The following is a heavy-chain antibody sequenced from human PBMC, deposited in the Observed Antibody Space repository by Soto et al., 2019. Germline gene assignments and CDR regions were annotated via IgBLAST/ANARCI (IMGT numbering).Heavy chain of an antibody. CDR2: IPQEGGDG. CDR3: ARDQLILPAHDFFYGSDV. Sequence: DVQLVESGGGLVQPGESLKLSCEVSGFTFSMYSMSWVRQAPGKGLEWVAKIPQEGGDGHYLDSVKGRFIISRDNAKNSLYLQMNSLRGGDTAVYYCARDQLILPAHDFFYGSDVWGQGATVTVSS. CDR1: GFTFSMYS. D-gene: IGHD2-15*01. V-gene: IGHV3-7*03. J-gene: IGHJ6*02.